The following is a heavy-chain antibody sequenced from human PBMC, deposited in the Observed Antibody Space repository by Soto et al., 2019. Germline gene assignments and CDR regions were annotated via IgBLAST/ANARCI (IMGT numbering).Heavy chain of an antibody. J-gene: IGHJ5*02. CDR3: ARAIDFWSGYADNWFDP. D-gene: IGHD3-3*01. Sequence: SETLSLTCTVSGGSISSYYWSWIRQPAGKGLEWIGRIYTSGSTNYNPSLKSRVTMSVDTSKNQFSLKLSSVTAADTAVYYCARAIDFWSGYADNWFDPWGQGTPAPVYS. CDR1: GGSISSYY. V-gene: IGHV4-4*07. CDR2: IYTSGST.